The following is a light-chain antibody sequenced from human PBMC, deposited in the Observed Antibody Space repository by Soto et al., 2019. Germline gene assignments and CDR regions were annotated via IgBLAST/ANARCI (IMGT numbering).Light chain of an antibody. CDR2: DAS. CDR1: QSVDVY. CDR3: QQRTNWPPRT. Sequence: EIVLTQSPSTLSLSPGERATLSCRASQSVDVYLAWYQQKPGQAPRLLIYDASNRATGIPARFSGSGSGTDFTITISSLEPEDFAVYYCQQRTNWPPRTFGQGTKVDI. J-gene: IGKJ1*01. V-gene: IGKV3-11*01.